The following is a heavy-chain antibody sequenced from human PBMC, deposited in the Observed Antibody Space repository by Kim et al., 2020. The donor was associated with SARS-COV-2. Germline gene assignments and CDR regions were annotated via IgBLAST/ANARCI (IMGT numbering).Heavy chain of an antibody. J-gene: IGHJ4*02. V-gene: IGHV4-59*01. CDR3: ARGIAAAGYYFDY. Sequence: SETLSLTCTVSGGSISSYYWSWIRQPPGKGLEWMGYIYYSGSTNYNPSLKSRVTISVDTSKNQFSLKLSSVTAADTAVYYCARGIAAAGYYFDYWGQGTLVTVSS. CDR1: GGSISSYY. CDR2: IYYSGST. D-gene: IGHD6-13*01.